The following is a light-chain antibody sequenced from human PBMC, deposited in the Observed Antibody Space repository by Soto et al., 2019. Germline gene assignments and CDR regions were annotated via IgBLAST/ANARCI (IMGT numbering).Light chain of an antibody. CDR3: QRYGSSPLP. J-gene: IGKJ4*01. CDR1: QSVSSN. CDR2: GAS. Sequence: EIVMTQSPATLSLSPGERATLSCRASQSVSSNLAWYQQKPGQAPRLLIYGASTRATGIPARFSGSGSGTEFTLTISLLQSEDFAVYYCQRYGSSPLPFGGGTKADIK. V-gene: IGKV3-15*01.